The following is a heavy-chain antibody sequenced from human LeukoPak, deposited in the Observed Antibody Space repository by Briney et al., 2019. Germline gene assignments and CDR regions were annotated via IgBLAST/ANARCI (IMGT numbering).Heavy chain of an antibody. J-gene: IGHJ2*01. CDR2: INEDGSEK. D-gene: IGHD4-17*01. Sequence: GGSLRLSCAASGFTFSRSWVNWVRQAPGKGLEWVANINEDGSEKYYGDSVKGRFSISRDNAKNSLSLQLNSLRDEDTAVYYCARGDRSLWYFDVWGRGTLVIVSS. V-gene: IGHV3-7*02. CDR3: ARGDRSLWYFDV. CDR1: GFTFSRSW.